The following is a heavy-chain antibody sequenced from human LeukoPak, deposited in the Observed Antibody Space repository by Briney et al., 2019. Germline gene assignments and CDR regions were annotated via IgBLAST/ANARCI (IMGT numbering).Heavy chain of an antibody. D-gene: IGHD2-2*01. J-gene: IGHJ5*02. CDR3: AKDPRIADMVNWFDL. CDR2: ISYDGSNK. V-gene: IGHV3-30*18. Sequence: PGGSLRLSCSASGFTFSSYAMHWVRQAPGKGLEWVAVISYDGSNKYYADSVRGRFTISRDNSKNTLDLQMNSLRPEDTAVYYCAKDPRIADMVNWFDLWGQGTLVTVSS. CDR1: GFTFSSYA.